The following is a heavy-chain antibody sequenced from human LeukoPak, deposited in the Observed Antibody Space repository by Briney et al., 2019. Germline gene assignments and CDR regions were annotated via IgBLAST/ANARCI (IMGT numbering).Heavy chain of an antibody. J-gene: IGHJ4*02. CDR2: IRYDGSNK. CDR1: GFTFSSYG. CDR3: AKERGGYDSPFDY. Sequence: GGSLRLSCAASGFTFSSYGIHWVRQAPGKGLEWVAFIRYDGSNKYYADSVKGRFTISRDNSKNTLYLQMNSLRAEDTAVYYCAKERGGYDSPFDYWGQGTLVTVSS. V-gene: IGHV3-30*02. D-gene: IGHD5-12*01.